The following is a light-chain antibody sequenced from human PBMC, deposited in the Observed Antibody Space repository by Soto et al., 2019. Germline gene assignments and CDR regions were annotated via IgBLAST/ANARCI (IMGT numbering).Light chain of an antibody. CDR3: QKYSALPMK. V-gene: IGKV3-20*01. Sequence: DIVLTQAPGTLSLSPGEGATLSCRASQTLSPNYLAWCQQKPGHPPRLLIYGSSKRATGIPDRFSGSGSGTDFTLTISRLEPDDFGVYFCQKYSALPMKFGQGTRLEIK. CDR2: GSS. J-gene: IGKJ5*01. CDR1: QTLSPNY.